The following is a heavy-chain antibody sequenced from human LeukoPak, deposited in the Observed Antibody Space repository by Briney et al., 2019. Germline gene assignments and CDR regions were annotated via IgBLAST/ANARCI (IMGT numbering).Heavy chain of an antibody. CDR3: ARLGGGPEGAFDI. Sequence: GGSLRLSCAASGFTFSSYWMHWVRQAPGKGLVWVSRIDTDGSSATYADSVKGRFTISRDNAKNTVYLQMNSLRVEDTGVYYCARLGGGPEGAFDIWGQGTMVTVSS. J-gene: IGHJ3*02. V-gene: IGHV3-74*01. CDR2: IDTDGSSA. D-gene: IGHD2-15*01. CDR1: GFTFSSYW.